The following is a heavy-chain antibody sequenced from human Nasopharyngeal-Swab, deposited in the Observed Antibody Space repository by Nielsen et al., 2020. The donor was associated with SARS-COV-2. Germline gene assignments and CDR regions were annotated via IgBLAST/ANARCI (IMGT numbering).Heavy chain of an antibody. CDR3: AREAGIFGVVRLRYYYGMDV. CDR2: INHSGST. V-gene: IGHV4-34*01. J-gene: IGHJ6*02. CDR1: GGSFSGYY. Sequence: SETLSLTCAVYGGSFSGYYWSWIRQPPGKGLEWIGEINHSGSTNHNPSLKSRVTISVDTSKNQFSLRLSSVTAADTAVYYCAREAGIFGVVRLRYYYGMDVWGQGTTVTVSS. D-gene: IGHD3-3*01.